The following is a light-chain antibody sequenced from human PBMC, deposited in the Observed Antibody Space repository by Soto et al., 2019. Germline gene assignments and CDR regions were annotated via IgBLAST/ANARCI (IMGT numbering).Light chain of an antibody. V-gene: IGLV1-36*01. J-gene: IGLJ1*01. CDR1: SSNIGNNA. Sequence: QPVLTQPPSVSEAPRQRVTISCSGSSSNIGNNAVNWYQQLPGKAPKLLIYYDDLLPSGVSDRFSGSKSGTSASLAISGLQSEDEADYYCHSYDSSLSGAVFGTGTKVTVL. CDR3: HSYDSSLSGAV. CDR2: YDD.